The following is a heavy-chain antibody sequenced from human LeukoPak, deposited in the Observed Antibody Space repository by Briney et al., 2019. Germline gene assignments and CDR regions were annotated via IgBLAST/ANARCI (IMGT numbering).Heavy chain of an antibody. D-gene: IGHD6-19*01. CDR3: ARDSSESGEQWLEYMVDY. Sequence: GGSLRLSCAASGFTFSSYSMNWVRQAPGKGLEWVSSISSSSSYIYYADSVKGRFTISRDNAKNSLYLQMNSLRAEDTAVYYCARDSSESGEQWLEYMVDYWGQGALVTVST. CDR2: ISSSSSYI. CDR1: GFTFSSYS. V-gene: IGHV3-21*01. J-gene: IGHJ4*02.